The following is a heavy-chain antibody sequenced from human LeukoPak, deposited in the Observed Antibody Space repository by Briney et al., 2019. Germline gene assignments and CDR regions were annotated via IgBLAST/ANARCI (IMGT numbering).Heavy chain of an antibody. J-gene: IGHJ4*02. CDR2: ISSSSNYI. D-gene: IGHD3-10*01. CDR1: GFSFSSYT. V-gene: IGHV3-21*01. Sequence: GGSLRLSCAASGFSFSSYTMNWVRQAPGKGLEWVSSISSSSNYIFYADSVKGRFNISRDNAKNSLYLQMNSLRAEDTAVYYCARVRELYRDYWGQGTLVTVSS. CDR3: ARVRELYRDY.